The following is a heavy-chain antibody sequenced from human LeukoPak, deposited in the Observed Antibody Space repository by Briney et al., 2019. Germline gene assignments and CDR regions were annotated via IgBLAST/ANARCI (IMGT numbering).Heavy chain of an antibody. Sequence: PSETLPHPRSVYGGSLSGYYRSWIRQPPGKGLEWIGEINHSGSTNYNPSLKSRVTISVDTSKNQFSLNLSSVTAADTAVYYCACTYGDFALNWFDPWGTEPVHSVSS. CDR1: GGSLSGYY. D-gene: IGHD4-17*01. CDR3: ACTYGDFALNWFDP. V-gene: IGHV4-34*01. CDR2: INHSGST. J-gene: IGHJ5*02.